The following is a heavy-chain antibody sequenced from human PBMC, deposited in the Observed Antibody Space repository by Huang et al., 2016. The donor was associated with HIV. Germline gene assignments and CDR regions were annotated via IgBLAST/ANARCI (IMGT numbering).Heavy chain of an antibody. CDR3: ARASYDSSAYYYFDY. Sequence: QVQLVQSGAEVKKPGSSVKVSCKASGDTFSSYAISWVRQAPGQGLEWMGGIIPIFGTSNDAQKFQGRVTITADESMSTAYMELSSLRSEDTAVYYCARASYDSSAYYYFDYWGQGTLVTVSS. V-gene: IGHV1-69*01. CDR2: IIPIFGTS. CDR1: GDTFSSYA. J-gene: IGHJ4*02. D-gene: IGHD3-22*01.